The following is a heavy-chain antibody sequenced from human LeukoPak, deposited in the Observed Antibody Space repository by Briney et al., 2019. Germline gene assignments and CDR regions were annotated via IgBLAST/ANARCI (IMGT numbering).Heavy chain of an antibody. CDR3: AKELRWDIVVVPALGGFDY. CDR1: GFTFSSYA. CDR2: ISGSGGST. J-gene: IGHJ4*02. Sequence: GGSLRLSCAASGFTFSSYAMSWVRQAPGKGLEWVSAISGSGGSTYYADSVKGRFTISRDNSKNTLYLQMNSLRAEDTAVYYCAKELRWDIVVVPALGGFDYWGQGTLVTVSS. D-gene: IGHD2-2*01. V-gene: IGHV3-23*01.